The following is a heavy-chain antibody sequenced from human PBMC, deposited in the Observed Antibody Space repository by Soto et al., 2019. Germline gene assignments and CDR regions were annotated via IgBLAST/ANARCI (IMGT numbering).Heavy chain of an antibody. D-gene: IGHD3-3*01. CDR3: ARHMEGRSSWSGYYLHDYYMDV. Sequence: SETLSLTCTVSGGSISSSSYYWGWIRQPPGKGLEWIGSIYYSGSTYYNPSLKSRVTISVDTSKNQFSLKLSSVTAADTAVYYCARHMEGRSSWSGYYLHDYYMDVWGKGTTVTGSS. CDR2: IYYSGST. CDR1: GGSISSSSYY. J-gene: IGHJ6*03. V-gene: IGHV4-39*01.